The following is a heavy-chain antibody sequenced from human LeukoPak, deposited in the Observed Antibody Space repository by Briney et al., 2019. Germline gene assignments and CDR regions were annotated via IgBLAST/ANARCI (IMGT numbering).Heavy chain of an antibody. Sequence: SETLSLTCTVSGGSISSYYWSWIRQPPGKGLEWIAYIYYSGSTNYNPSLKSRVTISVDTSKNQFSLKLTSVTAADTAVYYCARLIGSGPFDYWGQGTLVTVSS. V-gene: IGHV4-59*08. CDR2: IYYSGST. CDR3: ARLIGSGPFDY. CDR1: GGSISSYY. D-gene: IGHD3-10*01. J-gene: IGHJ4*02.